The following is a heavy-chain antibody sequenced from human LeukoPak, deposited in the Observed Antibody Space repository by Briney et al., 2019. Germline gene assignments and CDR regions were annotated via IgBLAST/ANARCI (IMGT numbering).Heavy chain of an antibody. CDR3: AKANYGHYYYRMDV. CDR1: GFTFDDYA. D-gene: IGHD3-16*01. Sequence: GGSLRLSCAASGFTFDDYAMHWVRQAPGKGLEWVSLISWDGGSTYYADSVKGRFTISRDNSKNSLYLQMNSLRAEDTALYYCAKANYGHYYYRMDVWGKGTTVTVSS. CDR2: ISWDGGST. V-gene: IGHV3-43D*03. J-gene: IGHJ6*04.